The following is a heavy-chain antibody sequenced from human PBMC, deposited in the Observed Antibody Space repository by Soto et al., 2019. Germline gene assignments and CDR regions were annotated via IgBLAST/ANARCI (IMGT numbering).Heavy chain of an antibody. CDR1: GFTFSSYS. CDR2: ISSSSSTI. J-gene: IGHJ4*02. Sequence: GGSLRLSCAASGFTFSSYSMNWVRQAPGKGLEWVSYISSSSSTIYYADSVKGRFTISRDNAKNSLSLQMNSLRAEDTAVYYCASEFTYSSGWYGGYWGQGTLVTVSS. D-gene: IGHD6-19*01. V-gene: IGHV3-48*01. CDR3: ASEFTYSSGWYGGY.